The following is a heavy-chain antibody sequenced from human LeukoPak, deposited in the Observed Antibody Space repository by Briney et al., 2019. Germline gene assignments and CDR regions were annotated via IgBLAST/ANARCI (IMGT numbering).Heavy chain of an antibody. CDR2: IYSGGRT. D-gene: IGHD6-13*01. CDR3: ARAGPSSSWHQFDY. CDR1: GFTFSSYW. J-gene: IGHJ4*02. Sequence: GGSLRLSCAASGFTFSSYWMHWVRQAPGKGLKWVSVIYSGGRTYYADSVKGRFTISRDNSKNTLYLQMNRLRAEDTAVYYCARAGPSSSWHQFDYWGQGTLVTVSS. V-gene: IGHV3-66*01.